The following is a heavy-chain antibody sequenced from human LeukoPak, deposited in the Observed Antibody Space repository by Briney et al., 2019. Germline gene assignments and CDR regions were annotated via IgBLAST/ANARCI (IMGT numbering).Heavy chain of an antibody. CDR1: GFTFDDYA. Sequence: GGSLRLSCAASGFTFDDYAMHWVRQAPGKGLEWVSSISSSSSYIYYADSVKGRFTISRDNAKNSLYLQMNSLRAEDTAVYYCARVVAGTTTGATGNWGQGTLVTVSS. CDR3: ARVVAGTTTGATGN. V-gene: IGHV3-21*01. D-gene: IGHD1-1*01. J-gene: IGHJ4*02. CDR2: ISSSSSYI.